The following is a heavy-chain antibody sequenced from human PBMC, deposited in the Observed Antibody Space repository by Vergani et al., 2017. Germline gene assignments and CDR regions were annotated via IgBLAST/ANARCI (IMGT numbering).Heavy chain of an antibody. CDR1: GGSFSGYY. Sequence: QVQLQQWGAGLLKPSETLSLTCAVYGGSFSGYYWSWIRQHPGKGLEWIGEINHSGSTNYNPSLKSRVTISVDTSKNQFSLKLSSVTAADTAVYYCARGQIVLLWFGELAKHYYYYYGMDVWGQGTTVTVSS. CDR3: ARGQIVLLWFGELAKHYYYYYGMDV. V-gene: IGHV4-34*01. CDR2: INHSGST. D-gene: IGHD3-10*01. J-gene: IGHJ6*02.